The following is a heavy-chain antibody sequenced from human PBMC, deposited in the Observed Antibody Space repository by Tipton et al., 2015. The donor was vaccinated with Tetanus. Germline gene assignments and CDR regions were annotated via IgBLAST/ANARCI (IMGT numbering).Heavy chain of an antibody. J-gene: IGHJ4*02. CDR1: GGSFSSSNDY. CDR3: ARRGGDFLTGYYDS. Sequence: NPSLTCTVSGGSFSSSNDYWAWIRQPPGKGLEWVGSIYYGGSTYFNPSLRSRGTISIDTSRNQFSLELNSVTAADTAVYYCARRGGDFLTGYYDSWGQGTLVTVSS. D-gene: IGHD3-9*01. CDR2: IYYGGST. V-gene: IGHV4-39*01.